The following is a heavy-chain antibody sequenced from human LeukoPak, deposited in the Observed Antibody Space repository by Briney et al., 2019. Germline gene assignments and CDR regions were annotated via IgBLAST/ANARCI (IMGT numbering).Heavy chain of an antibody. CDR1: GFTFSSYG. D-gene: IGHD7-27*01. CDR3: ARSETGYWYFAL. CDR2: IWYDGSNK. Sequence: GGSLRLSCAASGFTFSSYGMHWVRQAPGKGLEWVAVIWYDGSNKYYADSVKGRFTISRDNSKNTMYLEMYSLRAEDTAVYYCARSETGYWYFALWGRGTLVTVSS. V-gene: IGHV3-33*01. J-gene: IGHJ2*01.